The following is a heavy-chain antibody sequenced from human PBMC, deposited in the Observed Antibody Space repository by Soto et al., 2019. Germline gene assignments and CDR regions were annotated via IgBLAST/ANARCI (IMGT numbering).Heavy chain of an antibody. CDR1: GSTFDSYG. J-gene: IGHJ5*01. D-gene: IGHD3-9*01. CDR3: AKDDRSYDFLSGYCS. Sequence: PGGSLRLSCAASGSTFDSYGMHWVRQAPGKGLEWVAVISFDRNTKYYEDSVKGRFTISRDNSKNTLYLQKNSLRAEDTAVYYCAKDDRSYDFLSGYCSWGLGSMVRVSS. CDR2: ISFDRNTK. V-gene: IGHV3-30*18.